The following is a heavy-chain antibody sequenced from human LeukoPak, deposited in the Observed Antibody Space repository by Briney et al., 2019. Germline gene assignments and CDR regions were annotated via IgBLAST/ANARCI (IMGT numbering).Heavy chain of an antibody. J-gene: IGHJ4*02. V-gene: IGHV3-9*01. CDR2: ISWNSGSI. CDR1: GFTFDDYA. Sequence: PGGSLRLPCAASGFTFDDYAMHWVRQAPGKGLEWVSGISWNSGSIGYADSVKGRFTISRDNAKNSLYLQMNSLRAEDTALYYCAKEQWLVSGFDYWGQGTLVTVSS. D-gene: IGHD6-19*01. CDR3: AKEQWLVSGFDY.